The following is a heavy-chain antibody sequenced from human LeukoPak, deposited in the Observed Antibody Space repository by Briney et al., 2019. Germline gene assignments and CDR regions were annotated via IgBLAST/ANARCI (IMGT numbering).Heavy chain of an antibody. Sequence: ASVTVSFMCSVYTFTNYGISWVGQAPGQGREGMGWISAYNGNTNYAQKLQGRVTMTTDTSTSTAYMELSSLRSEDTAVYYCACTTNRTDSGYDSGAGFDYWGQGTLVTVSS. J-gene: IGHJ4*02. D-gene: IGHD5-12*01. CDR2: ISAYNGNT. CDR3: ACTTNRTDSGYDSGAGFDY. V-gene: IGHV1-18*01. CDR1: VYTFTNYG.